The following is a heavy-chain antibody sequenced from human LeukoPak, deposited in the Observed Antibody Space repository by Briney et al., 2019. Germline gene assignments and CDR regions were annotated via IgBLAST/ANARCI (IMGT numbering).Heavy chain of an antibody. CDR1: GGSFSGYY. CDR3: ARVVSGLDY. J-gene: IGHJ4*02. CDR2: INHSGST. D-gene: IGHD3-10*01. V-gene: IGHV4-34*01. Sequence: PSETLSLTCAVYGGSFSGYYWSWIRQPPGKGLEWIGEINHSGSTNYNPSLKSRVTISVDTSKNQFSLKLSSVTAADTAVYYCARVVSGLDYWGQGTLATVSS.